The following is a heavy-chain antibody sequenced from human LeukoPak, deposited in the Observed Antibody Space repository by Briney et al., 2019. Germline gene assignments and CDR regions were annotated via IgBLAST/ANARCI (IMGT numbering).Heavy chain of an antibody. CDR3: ARVSRSSGPLDY. J-gene: IGHJ4*02. CDR2: ISGSGGST. V-gene: IGHV3-NL1*01. D-gene: IGHD6-19*01. CDR1: GFTFSNYG. Sequence: GGSLRLSCAASGFTFSNYGMHWIRQAPGKGLEWVSAISGSGGSTYYADSVKGRFTISRDNSKNTLYLQMNSLRAEDTAVYYCARVSRSSGPLDYWGQGTLVTVSS.